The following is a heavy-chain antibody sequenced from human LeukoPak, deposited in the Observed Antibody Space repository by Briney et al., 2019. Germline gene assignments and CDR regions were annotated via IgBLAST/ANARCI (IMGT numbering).Heavy chain of an antibody. CDR3: AREEEGSRSWYRIGSAFDI. V-gene: IGHV4-59*01. D-gene: IGHD6-13*01. CDR1: GGSISSYY. J-gene: IGHJ3*02. CDR2: IYYSGST. Sequence: PSETLSLTCTVSGGSISSYYWSWIRQPPGKGLEWIGYIYYSGSTNYNPSLKSRVTISVDTSKNQFSLKLSSVTAADTAVYYCAREEEGSRSWYRIGSAFDIWGQGTMVTVSS.